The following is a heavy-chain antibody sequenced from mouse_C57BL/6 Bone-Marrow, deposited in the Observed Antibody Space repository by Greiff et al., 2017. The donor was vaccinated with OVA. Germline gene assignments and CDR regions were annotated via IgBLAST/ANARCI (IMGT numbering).Heavy chain of an antibody. CDR1: GYTFTSYG. CDR2: IYPRSGNT. J-gene: IGHJ2*01. Sequence: VQLQQSGAELARPGASVKLSCKASGYTFTSYGISWVKQRTGQGLEWIGEIYPRSGNTYYNEKFKGKATLTADKSSSTAYMELRSLTSEDSAVYFCARATTVVEASYYCDYWGQGTTLTVSS. V-gene: IGHV1-81*01. CDR3: ARATTVVEASYYCDY. D-gene: IGHD1-1*01.